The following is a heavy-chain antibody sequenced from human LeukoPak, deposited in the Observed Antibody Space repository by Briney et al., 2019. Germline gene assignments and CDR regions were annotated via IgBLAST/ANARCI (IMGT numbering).Heavy chain of an antibody. CDR1: GYTFTSYG. V-gene: IGHV1-18*01. J-gene: IGHJ5*02. CDR2: ISAYNGKT. Sequence: ASVKVSCKASGYTFTSYGISWVRQAPGQGLEWMGWISAYNGKTNYAQKLQGRVTMTTDTSTSTAYMELRSLRSDDTAVYYCASDILWFGEFSPNNWFDPWGQGTLVTVSS. CDR3: ASDILWFGEFSPNNWFDP. D-gene: IGHD3-10*01.